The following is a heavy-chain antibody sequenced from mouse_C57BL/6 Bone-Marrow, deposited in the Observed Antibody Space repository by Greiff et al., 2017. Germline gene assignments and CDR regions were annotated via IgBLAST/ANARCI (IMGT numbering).Heavy chain of an antibody. J-gene: IGHJ4*01. CDR1: GYTFTSYW. CDR3: ARDYDGSSGAMDY. CDR2: IDPSDSYT. V-gene: IGHV1-69*01. D-gene: IGHD1-1*01. Sequence: QVQLQQPGAELVMPGASVKLSCKASGYTFTSYWMHWVKQRPGQGLEWIGEIDPSDSYTNYNQKFKGKSTLTVDKSSSTAYMQLSSLTSEDSAVYYCARDYDGSSGAMDYGGQGTSVTVSS.